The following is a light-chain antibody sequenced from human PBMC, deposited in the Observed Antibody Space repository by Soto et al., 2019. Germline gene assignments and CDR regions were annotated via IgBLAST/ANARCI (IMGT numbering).Light chain of an antibody. CDR1: QAISIY. CDR2: AAS. V-gene: IGKV1-27*01. J-gene: IGKJ1*01. CDR3: QKYNSDPPT. Sequence: DIKMTQSPSSLSTSVGDRVTITCRASQAISIYLAWYQQKPGKVTKLLIYAASTLQSGVPSRFSGSGSGTDFTLTISNLQPEDVSTYYCQKYNSDPPTFGQGTKVEIK.